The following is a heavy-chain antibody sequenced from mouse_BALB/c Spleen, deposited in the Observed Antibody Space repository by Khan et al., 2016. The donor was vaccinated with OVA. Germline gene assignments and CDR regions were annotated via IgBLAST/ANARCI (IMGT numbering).Heavy chain of an antibody. Sequence: EVQLVESGGGLVKPGGSLKVSCAVSGFTLSRYAMSWVRQTPEKRLEWVATISSGGTYTYYPDSVKGRFTISRDNAENTLSLQMRSLRSEDSAMYYCARADGYYGRGAMDYWGQGTSVTVSS. CDR2: ISSGGTYT. J-gene: IGHJ4*01. V-gene: IGHV5-9-3*01. CDR1: GFTLSRYA. D-gene: IGHD2-3*01. CDR3: ARADGYYGRGAMDY.